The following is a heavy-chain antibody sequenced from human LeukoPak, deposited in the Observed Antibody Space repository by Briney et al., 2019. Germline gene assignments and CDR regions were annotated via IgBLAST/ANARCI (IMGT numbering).Heavy chain of an antibody. J-gene: IGHJ6*04. CDR1: GGTFSSYA. CDR2: IIPTFGTA. D-gene: IGHD4-23*01. Sequence: GSSVKVSCKASGGTFSSYAISWVRQAPGQGLEWMGGIIPTFGTANYAQKFQGRVTITADESTSTAYMELSSLRSEDTAVYYCARLTPPLRWSSWMDVWGKGTTVTVSS. CDR3: ARLTPPLRWSSWMDV. V-gene: IGHV1-69*01.